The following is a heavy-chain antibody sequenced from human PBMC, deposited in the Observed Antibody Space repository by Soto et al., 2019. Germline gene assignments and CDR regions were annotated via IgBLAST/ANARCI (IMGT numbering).Heavy chain of an antibody. CDR3: ARVMANLPWYIDY. CDR1: GYTFSSYW. Sequence: GGSLRLSCAASGYTFSSYWMHWVRQAPGKGLVWVSRVNGDGSSTSYADPVKGRFTISRDNAKNTVHLQMDSLRAEDTAVYYCARVMANLPWYIDYWGQGTLVTVSS. D-gene: IGHD2-8*01. J-gene: IGHJ4*02. CDR2: VNGDGSST. V-gene: IGHV3-74*01.